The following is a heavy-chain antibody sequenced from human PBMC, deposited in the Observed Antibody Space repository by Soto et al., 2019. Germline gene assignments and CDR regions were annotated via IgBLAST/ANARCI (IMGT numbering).Heavy chain of an antibody. CDR3: ARDWGIVVVPAAIGYYYYGMDV. CDR1: GGSISSGDHY. D-gene: IGHD2-2*02. V-gene: IGHV4-30-4*01. Sequence: SETLSLTCTVSGGSISSGDHYWSWIRQPPGKGLEWIGYIYYSGSTYYNPSLKSRVTISVDTSKNQFSLKLSSVTAADTAVYYCARDWGIVVVPAAIGYYYYGMDVWGQGTTVTVSS. CDR2: IYYSGST. J-gene: IGHJ6*02.